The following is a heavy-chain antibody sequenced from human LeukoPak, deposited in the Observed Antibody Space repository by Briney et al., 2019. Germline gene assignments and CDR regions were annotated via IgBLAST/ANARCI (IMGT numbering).Heavy chain of an antibody. Sequence: PGVSLRLSCAASGFTFSSYEMNWVRQAPGKGLEWVSYISSSGSTIYYADSVKGRFTISRDNAKNSLYLQMNSLRAEDTAVYYCARGSSSSHYYYYYMDVWGKGTTVTVSS. CDR3: ARGSSSSHYYYYYMDV. D-gene: IGHD6-6*01. J-gene: IGHJ6*03. CDR2: ISSSGSTI. CDR1: GFTFSSYE. V-gene: IGHV3-48*03.